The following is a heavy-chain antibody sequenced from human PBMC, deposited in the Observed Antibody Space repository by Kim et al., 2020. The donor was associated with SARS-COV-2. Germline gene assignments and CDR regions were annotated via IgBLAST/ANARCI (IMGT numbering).Heavy chain of an antibody. V-gene: IGHV6-1*01. CDR3: AKGPLQDKGWYLSGFDC. J-gene: IGHJ4*02. D-gene: IGHD6-19*01. CDR2: TYYRSTWSN. CDR1: GDSVSSSSAS. Sequence: QTLSLTCAISGDSVSSSSASWNWIRQSPSRGLEWLGRTYYRSTWSNQYALSVNTRIAINSDTSKNQFSLHLNSVTPEDTAVYYCAKGPLQDKGWYLSGFDCWGQGILVTVSS.